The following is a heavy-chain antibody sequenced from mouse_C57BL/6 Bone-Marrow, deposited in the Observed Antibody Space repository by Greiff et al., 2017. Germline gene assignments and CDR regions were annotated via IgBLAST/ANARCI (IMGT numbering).Heavy chain of an antibody. Sequence: QVQLKESGAELVRPGASVTLSCKASGYTFTDYEMHWVKQTPVHGLEWIGAIDPETGGTAYNQKFKGKAILTADKSSSTAYMELRSLTSEDSAVYYCTRGKIYYYGSSWFAYWGQGTLVTVSA. CDR2: IDPETGGT. V-gene: IGHV1-15*01. J-gene: IGHJ3*01. D-gene: IGHD1-1*01. CDR1: GYTFTDYE. CDR3: TRGKIYYYGSSWFAY.